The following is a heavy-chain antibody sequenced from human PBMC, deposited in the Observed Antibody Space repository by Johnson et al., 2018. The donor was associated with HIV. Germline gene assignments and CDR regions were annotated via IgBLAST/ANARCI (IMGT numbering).Heavy chain of an antibody. CDR3: ARPHIGVVTAGYAFEI. J-gene: IGHJ3*02. CDR2: ISYDGNNK. V-gene: IGHV3-30-3*01. D-gene: IGHD2-21*02. CDR1: GFSFTKYA. Sequence: QVQLVESGGGVVQPGRSLRLSCAASGFSFTKYAMHWVHQAPGKGLEWVAIISYDGNNKYYADSVKGRFTISRDNSKNTLYLQMNSLRAEDTAVYYCARPHIGVVTAGYAFEIWGQGTMVIVSS.